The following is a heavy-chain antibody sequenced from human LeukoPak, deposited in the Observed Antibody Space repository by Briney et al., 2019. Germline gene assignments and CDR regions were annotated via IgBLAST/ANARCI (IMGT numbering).Heavy chain of an antibody. V-gene: IGHV3-30*03. CDR2: ISYDGSNK. CDR1: GFTFSSYG. CDR3: ARGLGDDSSGYYGGPVDY. D-gene: IGHD3-22*01. Sequence: GRSLRLSCAASGFTFSSYGMHWVRQAPGKGLEWVAVISYDGSNKYYADSVKGRFTISRDNSKNTLYLQMNSLRAEDTAVYYCARGLGDDSSGYYGGPVDYWGQGTLVTVSS. J-gene: IGHJ4*02.